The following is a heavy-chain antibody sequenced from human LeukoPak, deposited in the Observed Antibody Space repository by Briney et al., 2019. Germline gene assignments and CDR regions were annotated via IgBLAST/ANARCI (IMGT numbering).Heavy chain of an antibody. Sequence: PSETLSLTCTVSGGSISSSSYYWGWIRQPPGKGLEWIGSIYYSGSTYYNPSLKSRVTISVDTSKNQFSLKLSSVTAADTAVYYCASRLDYYDTKDYWGQGTLVTVSS. D-gene: IGHD3-22*01. J-gene: IGHJ4*02. CDR1: GGSISSSSYY. CDR2: IYYSGST. V-gene: IGHV4-39*01. CDR3: ASRLDYYDTKDY.